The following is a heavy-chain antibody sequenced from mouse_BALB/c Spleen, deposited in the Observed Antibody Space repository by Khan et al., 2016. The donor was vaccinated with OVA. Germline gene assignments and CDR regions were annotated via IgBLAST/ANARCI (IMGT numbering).Heavy chain of an antibody. Sequence: QVQLQQSGPSLVAPSQSLSITCTVSGFSLTSYGVHWVRQPPGKGLEWLGVIWTGGSTNYNSALRSRLTINKDNSKSQVFLKMNNLQTDDTAMYCCARDLGSSHWYFDVWGAGTTVTVSS. D-gene: IGHD1-1*01. CDR3: ARDLGSSHWYFDV. J-gene: IGHJ1*01. V-gene: IGHV2-9*02. CDR1: GFSLTSYG. CDR2: IWTGGST.